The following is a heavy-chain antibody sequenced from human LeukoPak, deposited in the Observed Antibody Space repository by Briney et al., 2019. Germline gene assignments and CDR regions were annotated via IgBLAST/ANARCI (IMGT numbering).Heavy chain of an antibody. CDR1: GGSISSGDYY. CDR3: ARDRQRRDGDAFDI. Sequence: SQTLSLTCTVSGGSISSGDYYWSWIRQPPGKGLEWIGYIYYSGSTYYNPSLKSRVTISVDTSKNQFSLKLSSVTAADTAVYYCARDRQRRDGDAFDIWGQRTMVTVSS. CDR2: IYYSGST. D-gene: IGHD5-24*01. J-gene: IGHJ3*02. V-gene: IGHV4-30-4*01.